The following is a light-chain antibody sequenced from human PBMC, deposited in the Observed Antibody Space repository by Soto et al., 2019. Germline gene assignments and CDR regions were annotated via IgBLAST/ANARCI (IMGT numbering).Light chain of an antibody. CDR2: DVS. CDR3: QHRRAWPVT. Sequence: EIVLTQSPDTLSLSPGERATRSCRASQSVASNFLAWYQQRPGQSPILLIYDVSDRATGIPARFSGSGSGTDFTLTISSLEPEDVAVYYCQHRRAWPVTFGGGTRVEIK. V-gene: IGKV3-11*01. CDR1: QSVASNF. J-gene: IGKJ4*01.